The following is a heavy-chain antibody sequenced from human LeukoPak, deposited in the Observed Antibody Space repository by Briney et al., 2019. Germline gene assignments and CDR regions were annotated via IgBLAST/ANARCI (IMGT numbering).Heavy chain of an antibody. D-gene: IGHD1-26*01. CDR3: AREGGSYRPYFDY. Sequence: TGGSLRLSCAASGFTFSGYGMNWVRQAPGKGLEWVSSISSSSGYIYYADSVKGRFTISRDNAKNSLYLQMNSLRAEDTAMYYCAREGGSYRPYFDYWGQGTLVTVSS. CDR1: GFTFSGYG. J-gene: IGHJ4*02. V-gene: IGHV3-21*01. CDR2: ISSSSGYI.